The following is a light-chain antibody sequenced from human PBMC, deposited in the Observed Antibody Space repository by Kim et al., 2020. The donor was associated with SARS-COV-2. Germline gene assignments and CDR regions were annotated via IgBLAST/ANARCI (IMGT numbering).Light chain of an antibody. Sequence: GQSVTISCTGTRSDVGSYDRFSCYQLAPGTAPKLLIYEVRKRPSGVPDRFSGSKSGNTASLTISGLQAEDEAEYYCNSHTSSTAFVFGPGTKVTVL. CDR1: RSDVGSYDR. J-gene: IGLJ1*01. CDR2: EVR. CDR3: NSHTSSTAFV. V-gene: IGLV2-18*02.